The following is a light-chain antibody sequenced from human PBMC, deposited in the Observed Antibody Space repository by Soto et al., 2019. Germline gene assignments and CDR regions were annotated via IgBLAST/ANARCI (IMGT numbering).Light chain of an antibody. CDR1: SSDVGGCKF. V-gene: IGLV2-8*01. Sequence: QSALTQPPSASGSPGQSVTISCTGTSSDVGGCKFVSWYQQYPGKAPKLIIYEVSKRTSGVPDRFAGFNSGNTASLTVSVLQDDDEADYYCSSCAGSNNPYVFGTGTKLTVL. J-gene: IGLJ1*01. CDR3: SSCAGSNNPYV. CDR2: EVS.